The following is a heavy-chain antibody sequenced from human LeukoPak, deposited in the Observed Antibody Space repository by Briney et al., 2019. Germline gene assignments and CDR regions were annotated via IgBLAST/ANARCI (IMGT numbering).Heavy chain of an antibody. CDR1: GFTVSSNY. V-gene: IGHV3-66*02. CDR2: IYSGGST. Sequence: GGSLRLSCAASGFTVSSNYMSWVRQAPGKGLEWVSVIYSGGSTYYADSVKGRFTISRDNSKNTLYLQMNSLRAEDTAVYYCAKTSPYPRDPTDYWGQGTLVTVSS. CDR3: AKTSPYPRDPTDY. J-gene: IGHJ4*02.